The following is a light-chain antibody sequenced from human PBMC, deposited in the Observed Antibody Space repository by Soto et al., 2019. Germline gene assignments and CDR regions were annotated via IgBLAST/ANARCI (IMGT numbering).Light chain of an antibody. V-gene: IGLV2-18*02. J-gene: IGLJ1*01. CDR1: SSDVGSYNR. CDR2: DVS. CDR3: SSFGTNNTDV. Sequence: QSALSQPPSVSGSPGQSVAISCSGTSSDVGSYNRVSWYQQPPGKAPKLMIYDVSNRPSGVPDRFSGSKSGNTASLTISGLPDDDDADYYCSSFGTNNTDVFGSGTKVTVL.